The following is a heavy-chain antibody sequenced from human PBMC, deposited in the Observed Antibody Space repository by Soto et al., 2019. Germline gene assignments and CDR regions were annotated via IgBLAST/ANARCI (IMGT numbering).Heavy chain of an antibody. CDR1: GFSLTTSGVG. Sequence: QITLNESGPTQVKPRQTLTLTCTFSGFSLTTSGVGVGWIRQSPGKAPERLALIYWDDDKRYSPSLKSRLTITKDTAKNQVVLKMADLDPADTATYYCAHRVLRTVFGLVTTTAIYFDFWGQGTPVAVSS. CDR3: AHRVLRTVFGLVTTTAIYFDF. CDR2: IYWDDDK. D-gene: IGHD3-3*01. V-gene: IGHV2-5*02. J-gene: IGHJ4*02.